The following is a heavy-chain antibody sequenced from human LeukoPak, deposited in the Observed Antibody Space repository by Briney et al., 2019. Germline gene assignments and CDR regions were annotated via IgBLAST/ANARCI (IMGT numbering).Heavy chain of an antibody. Sequence: GGSLRLSCAASGFTFSSYWMHWVRQAPGKGLVWVSRINSDGSSTSYADSVKGRSTISRDNAKNTLFLQMNSLRAEDTAVYYCAALPSMKQEGRWGQGTLVTVSS. CDR3: AALPSMKQEGR. CDR1: GFTFSSYW. D-gene: IGHD2/OR15-2a*01. V-gene: IGHV3-74*01. CDR2: INSDGSST. J-gene: IGHJ4*02.